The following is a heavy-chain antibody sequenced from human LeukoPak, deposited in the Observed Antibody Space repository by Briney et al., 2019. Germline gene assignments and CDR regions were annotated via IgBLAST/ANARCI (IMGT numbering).Heavy chain of an antibody. CDR3: AKESPYCRGANCRTYYFDY. D-gene: IGHD2-15*01. V-gene: IGHV3-23*01. CDR2: ISNDGSRT. J-gene: IGHJ4*02. Sequence: GGSLRLSCAASGFTFSSYAISWVRQAPGKGLEWVSAISNDGSRTYYTGSVKGRFTISRDNSKNTLSLQMDSLRAEDTAVYYCAKESPYCRGANCRTYYFDYWGQGSLVTVSS. CDR1: GFTFSSYA.